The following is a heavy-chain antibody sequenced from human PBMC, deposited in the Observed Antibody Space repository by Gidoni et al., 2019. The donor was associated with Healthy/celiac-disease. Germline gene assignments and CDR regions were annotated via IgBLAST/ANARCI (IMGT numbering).Heavy chain of an antibody. J-gene: IGHJ4*02. CDR2: IYYSGST. D-gene: IGHD3-22*01. CDR3: ASEHYYDSSGYYWPFDY. CDR1: GGSISSSRYY. V-gene: IGHV4-39*01. Sequence: QLQLQESGPGLVKPSETLSLTCTVSGGSISSSRYYWGWIRQPPGKGLEWIGSIYYSGSTYYNPSLKSRVTISVDTAKNQFSLKLSSVTAAYTAVYYCASEHYYDSSGYYWPFDYWGQGTLVTVSS.